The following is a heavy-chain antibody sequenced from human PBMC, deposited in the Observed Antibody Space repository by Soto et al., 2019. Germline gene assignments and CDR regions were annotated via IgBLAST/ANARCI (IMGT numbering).Heavy chain of an antibody. CDR2: IYWDDDK. Sequence: QITLKESGPTLVKPTQTLTLTWTFSGISLTTRGVGVGWIRQPPGKALECLALIYWDDDKRYSPSLQSRLSITKDTSKNQVVLTMTNVDPVDTATYYCAHIPNYYQYDWFDPWGQGTLVSVSS. CDR3: AHIPNYYQYDWFDP. V-gene: IGHV2-5*02. D-gene: IGHD3-22*01. J-gene: IGHJ5*02. CDR1: GISLTTRGVG.